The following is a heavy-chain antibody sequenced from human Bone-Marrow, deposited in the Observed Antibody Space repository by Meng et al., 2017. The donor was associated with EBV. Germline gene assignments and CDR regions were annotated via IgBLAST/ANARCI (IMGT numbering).Heavy chain of an antibody. J-gene: IGHJ5*02. D-gene: IGHD1-14*01. CDR3: AKDLSGRFDP. V-gene: IGHV3-30*18. CDR2: IPSDGSHNK. CDR1: GFTFSNYG. Sequence: QEQWVEQGGVLFQPGRSLRLSCAASGFTFSNYGFHWVRQAPGKGPEWVAIIPSDGSHNKYYADSVKGRFTISRDNSENTLYLQMNSLRTEDTAVYYCAKDLSGRFDPWGQGTLVTVSS.